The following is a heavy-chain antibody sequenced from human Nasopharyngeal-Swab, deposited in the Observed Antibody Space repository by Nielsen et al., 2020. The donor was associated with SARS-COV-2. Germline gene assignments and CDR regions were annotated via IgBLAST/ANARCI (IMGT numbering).Heavy chain of an antibody. CDR3: AKVPRPGFDSGPDY. J-gene: IGHJ4*02. CDR1: GFTFNNYA. V-gene: IGHV3-23*01. D-gene: IGHD6-19*01. CDR2: ISGSGGET. Sequence: GESLIISCAASGFTFNNYALSWVRQHPGKGLEWISLISGSGGETFYGDSVKGRFTISRENSKNIMYLQMNSLRAEDTAVYYCAKVPRPGFDSGPDYWGQGALVTVSS.